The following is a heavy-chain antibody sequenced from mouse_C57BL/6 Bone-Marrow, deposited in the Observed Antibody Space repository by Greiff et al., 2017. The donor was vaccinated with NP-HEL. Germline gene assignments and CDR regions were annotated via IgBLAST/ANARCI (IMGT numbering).Heavy chain of an antibody. D-gene: IGHD6-1*01. Sequence: QVQLQQPGAELVRPGTSVKLSCKASGYTFTSYWMHWVKQRPGQGLEWIGVIVPSDSYTNYNQKFKGKATLTVDKSSSTAYMQLSSLTSEDSAVYYCARSDVSARGEGYAMYYWGQGTSVTVSS. CDR1: GYTFTSYW. J-gene: IGHJ4*01. CDR2: IVPSDSYT. V-gene: IGHV1-59*01. CDR3: ARSDVSARGEGYAMYY.